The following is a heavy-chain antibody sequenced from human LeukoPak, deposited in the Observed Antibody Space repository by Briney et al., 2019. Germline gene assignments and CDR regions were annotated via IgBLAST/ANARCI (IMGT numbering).Heavy chain of an antibody. D-gene: IGHD2-15*01. CDR1: GFTFSSYW. CDR3: AKDSKSGGSWDYFDY. J-gene: IGHJ4*02. V-gene: IGHV3-74*01. CDR2: ISGDGRNK. Sequence: PGGSLRLSCVASGFTFSSYWMHWVRQDPRKGLVWVSRISGDGRNKNYADSVRGRFTISRDNAKNTLYLQMNTLRVEDTAIYYCAKDSKSGGSWDYFDYWGQGTLVTVSS.